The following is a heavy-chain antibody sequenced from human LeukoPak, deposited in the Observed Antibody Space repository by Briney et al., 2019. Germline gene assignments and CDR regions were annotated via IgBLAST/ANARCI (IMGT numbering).Heavy chain of an antibody. J-gene: IGHJ6*04. CDR2: ISSNSSYI. CDR3: AELGITMIGGV. D-gene: IGHD3-10*02. V-gene: IGHV3-21*01. CDR1: GFIFSSYS. Sequence: GGSLRLSCAASGFIFSSYSMNWVRQAPGKGLEWVSYISSNSSYIYYADSVKGRFTISRDNAKNSLYLQLNSLRAEDTAVYYCAELGITMIGGVWGKGTTVTISS.